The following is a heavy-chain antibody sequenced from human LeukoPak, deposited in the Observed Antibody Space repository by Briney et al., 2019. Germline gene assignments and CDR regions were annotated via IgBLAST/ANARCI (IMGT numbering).Heavy chain of an antibody. Sequence: HPGGSLRLSCLASGFTFSDYDMSWVRLAPGQGPEWVSAIRKSGETTFYADSVKGRFTISRDNSKSTLYLQMNSLRVDDTAVYYCTEIGSGNKFDSWGQGTLVTVSP. D-gene: IGHD3-3*01. CDR3: TEIGSGNKFDS. CDR2: IRKSGETT. CDR1: GFTFSDYD. V-gene: IGHV3-23*01. J-gene: IGHJ4*02.